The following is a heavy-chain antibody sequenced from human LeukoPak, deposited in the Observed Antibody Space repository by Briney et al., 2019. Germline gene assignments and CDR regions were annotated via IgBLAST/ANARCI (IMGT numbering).Heavy chain of an antibody. D-gene: IGHD7-27*01. Sequence: SETLSLTCTVSGGSISSYYWSWIRQPAGKGLEWIGRIYTSGSTNYIPSLKSRVTMSVDTSKTQFSLKLSSVTDADTAVYYCARDSTGDQRGWYYFDYWGQGTLVTVSS. CDR2: IYTSGST. CDR1: GGSISSYY. CDR3: ARDSTGDQRGWYYFDY. V-gene: IGHV4-4*07. J-gene: IGHJ4*02.